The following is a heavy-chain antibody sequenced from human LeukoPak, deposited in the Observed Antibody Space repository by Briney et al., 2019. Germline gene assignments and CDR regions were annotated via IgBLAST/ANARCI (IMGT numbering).Heavy chain of an antibody. J-gene: IGHJ6*02. CDR1: GGSISSYY. CDR3: ARDKGSSWLKDYYYGMDV. CDR2: IYYSGST. D-gene: IGHD6-13*01. Sequence: PSETLSLTCTVSGGSISSYYWSWLRQPPGKGLEWIGYIYYSGSTNYNPSLKSRVTISVDTSKNQFSLKLSSVTAADTAVYYCARDKGSSWLKDYYYGMDVWGQGTTVTVSS. V-gene: IGHV4-59*01.